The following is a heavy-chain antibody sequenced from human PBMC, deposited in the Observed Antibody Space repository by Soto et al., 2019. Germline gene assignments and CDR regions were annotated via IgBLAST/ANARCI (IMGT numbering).Heavy chain of an antibody. CDR2: IYYSGST. V-gene: IGHV4-59*08. Sequence: SETLSLTCTVSGGSISSYYWSWIRQPPGKGLEWIGYIYYSGSTNYNPSLKSRVTISVDTSKNQFSLKLSSVTAADTAVYYCARHPSSIAARMRFDPWGQGTLVTVSS. J-gene: IGHJ5*02. CDR3: ARHPSSIAARMRFDP. CDR1: GGSISSYY. D-gene: IGHD6-6*01.